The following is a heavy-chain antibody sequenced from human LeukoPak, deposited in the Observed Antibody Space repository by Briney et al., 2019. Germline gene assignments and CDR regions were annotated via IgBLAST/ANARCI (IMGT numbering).Heavy chain of an antibody. J-gene: IGHJ4*02. Sequence: ASVKVSCKTSGYTFTNYGVHWVRQAPGQRLEWMGWINAGNGNTKYSQNFQGRVTITRDTSASTVYMELRSLRSEDTALYYCARRWDGDYEVYWGQGTLVTVSS. V-gene: IGHV1-3*01. CDR3: ARRWDGDYEVY. CDR2: INAGNGNT. D-gene: IGHD4-17*01. CDR1: GYTFTNYG.